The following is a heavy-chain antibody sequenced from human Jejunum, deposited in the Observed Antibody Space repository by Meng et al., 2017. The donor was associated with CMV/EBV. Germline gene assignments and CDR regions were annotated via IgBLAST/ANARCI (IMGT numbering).Heavy chain of an antibody. CDR3: VRVLCGEICAGDRPLDY. CDR1: GDYA. Sequence: GDYAMAWVRQAPGRGLEWVSFIRSKAYGETRTYAASVKGRFTISRDDSKGIAYLQMNSLKSEDTAVYYCVRVLCGEICAGDRPLDYWGQGTLVTVSS. V-gene: IGHV3-49*04. J-gene: IGHJ4*02. D-gene: IGHD2-21*01. CDR2: IRSKAYGETR.